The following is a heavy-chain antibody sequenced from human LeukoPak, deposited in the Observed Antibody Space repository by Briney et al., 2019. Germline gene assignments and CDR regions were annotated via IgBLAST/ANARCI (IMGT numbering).Heavy chain of an antibody. CDR3: ARADRGSHDAFDI. V-gene: IGHV1-2*02. CDR2: INPNSGGT. CDR1: GYTSTGYY. Sequence: HWASVKVSYKASGYTSTGYYMHWVRQAPGQGLEWMGWINPNSGGTNYAQKFQGGVIMTRDTANRTAYMVLSTLRSDDAVEFYCARADRGSHDAFDIWGQGTMVTVSS. J-gene: IGHJ3*02.